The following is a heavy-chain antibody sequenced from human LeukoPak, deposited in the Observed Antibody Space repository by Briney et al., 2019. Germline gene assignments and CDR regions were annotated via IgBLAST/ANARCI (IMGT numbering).Heavy chain of an antibody. CDR3: ARLQYVLRFLEWHNGWFDP. CDR1: GGSISSYY. J-gene: IGHJ5*02. Sequence: PSETLSLTCTVSGGSISSYYWSWIRQPPGKGLEWIGYIYYSGSTNYNPSLKSRVTISVDTPKNQFSLKLSSVTAADTAVYYCARLQYVLRFLEWHNGWFDPWGQGTLVTVSS. D-gene: IGHD3-3*01. CDR2: IYYSGST. V-gene: IGHV4-59*08.